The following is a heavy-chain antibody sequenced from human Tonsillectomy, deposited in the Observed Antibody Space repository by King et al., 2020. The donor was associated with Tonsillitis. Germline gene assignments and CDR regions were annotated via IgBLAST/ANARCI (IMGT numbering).Heavy chain of an antibody. CDR2: IYHSGST. J-gene: IGHJ5*02. Sequence: VQLQESGPGLVKPSETLSLTCTVSGSSISSDYYWGWIRQSPGEGLEWIGNIYHSGSTYYNPSLKSRVTISVHTSKNQFSLKLSSVTASDTAVYYCASVGDYGDWFDPWGQGTLVTVSS. CDR3: ASVGDYGDWFDP. CDR1: GSSISSDYY. D-gene: IGHD4-17*01. V-gene: IGHV4-38-2*02.